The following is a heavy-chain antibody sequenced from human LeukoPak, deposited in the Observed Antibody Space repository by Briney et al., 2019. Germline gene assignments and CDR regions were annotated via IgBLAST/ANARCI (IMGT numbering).Heavy chain of an antibody. D-gene: IGHD6-19*01. CDR3: ARRAPYSSGWGDYYYAMDV. V-gene: IGHV4-59*08. CDR2: IYGSGST. J-gene: IGHJ6*02. CDR1: GGSISSDF. Sequence: PSETLSLTCTVSGGSISSDFWIWVRQPPGKGLEWIGYIYGSGSTNYNPSLKSRVSISVDTSKNQFSLKLSSVTAADTAVYYCARRAPYSSGWGDYYYAMDVWGQGTTVTVSS.